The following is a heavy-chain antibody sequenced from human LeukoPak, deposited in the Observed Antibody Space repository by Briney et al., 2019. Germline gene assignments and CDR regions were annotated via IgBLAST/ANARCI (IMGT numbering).Heavy chain of an antibody. J-gene: IGHJ3*02. Sequence: GSSVKVSCKASGGTFSSYAISWVRQAPGQGLEWMGWISAYNGNTNYAQKLQGRVTMTTDTSTSTAYMELRSLRSDDTAVYYCAREPLTIFGVVTKGDAFDIWGQGTMVTASS. CDR1: GGTFSSYA. CDR2: ISAYNGNT. V-gene: IGHV1-18*01. CDR3: AREPLTIFGVVTKGDAFDI. D-gene: IGHD3-3*01.